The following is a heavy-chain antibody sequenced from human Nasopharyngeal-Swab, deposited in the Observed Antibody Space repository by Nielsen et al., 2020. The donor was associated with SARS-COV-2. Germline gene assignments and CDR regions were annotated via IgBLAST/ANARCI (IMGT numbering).Heavy chain of an antibody. V-gene: IGHV3-53*01. D-gene: IGHD6-19*01. CDR2: IYSGGST. CDR3: ARDPIGAVAGPGGY. J-gene: IGHJ4*02. Sequence: GESLKISCAASGFTFSSNYMSWVRQAPGKGLEWVSVIYSGGSTYYADSVKGRFTISRDNSKNTLYLQMNSLRAEDTAVYYCARDPIGAVAGPGGYWGQGTLVTVSS. CDR1: GFTFSSNY.